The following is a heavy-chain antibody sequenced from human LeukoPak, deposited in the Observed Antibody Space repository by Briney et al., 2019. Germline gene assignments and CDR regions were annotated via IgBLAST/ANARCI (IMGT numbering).Heavy chain of an antibody. Sequence: GGSLRLSFAASGFTFDDYPSHWVRQAPGKGLEWVSGISWNSGSIGYADSVRGRFTISRDNAKNSLYLQMNSLRAEDTALYYCAKDSGPGSAYCGGDCYWVRSYYYYGMDVWGQGTTVTVSS. CDR2: ISWNSGSI. J-gene: IGHJ6*02. CDR1: GFTFDDYP. CDR3: AKDSGPGSAYCGGDCYWVRSYYYYGMDV. D-gene: IGHD2-21*02. V-gene: IGHV3-9*01.